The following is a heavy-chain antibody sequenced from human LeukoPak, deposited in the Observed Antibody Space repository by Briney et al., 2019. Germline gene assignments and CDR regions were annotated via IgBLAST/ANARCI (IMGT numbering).Heavy chain of an antibody. J-gene: IGHJ4*02. D-gene: IGHD6-13*01. CDR2: ITFGGCT. Sequence: GGSLRLSCAASGFALSSYVMSWVRQAPGKGLEWVSTITFGGCTYYADSVKGRFTIPRDNSKNTLFLQMNTLGAEDTALFYCAKSPAAPYYFDYWGQGTLVTVSS. CDR1: GFALSSYV. V-gene: IGHV3-23*01. CDR3: AKSPAAPYYFDY.